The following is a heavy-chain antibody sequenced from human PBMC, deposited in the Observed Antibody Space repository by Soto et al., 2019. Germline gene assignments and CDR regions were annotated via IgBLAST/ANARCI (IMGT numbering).Heavy chain of an antibody. V-gene: IGHV3-30*18. J-gene: IGHJ3*02. CDR3: AKDIRVGATRSHDAFDI. CDR1: GFTFSSYG. CDR2: ISYDGSNK. Sequence: QVQLVESGGGVVQPGRSLRLSCAASGFTFSSYGMHWVRQAPGKGLEWVAVISYDGSNKYYADSVKGRFTISRDNSKNTLYLQMNSLRAEDTAVYYCAKDIRVGATRSHDAFDIWGQGTMVTVSS. D-gene: IGHD1-26*01.